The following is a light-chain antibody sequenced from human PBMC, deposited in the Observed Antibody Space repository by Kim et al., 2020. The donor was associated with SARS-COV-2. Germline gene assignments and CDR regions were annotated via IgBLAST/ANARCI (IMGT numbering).Light chain of an antibody. J-gene: IGLJ7*01. Sequence: GQSVTISCTGTSIHVGSYNRVSWDQQPPGTAPKLMIYEVSNRPSGVPDRFSGSKSGNTASLTISGLQAEDEADYYCSSYASSSTWVFGGGTQLTVL. CDR3: SSYASSSTWV. CDR1: SIHVGSYNR. CDR2: EVS. V-gene: IGLV2-18*02.